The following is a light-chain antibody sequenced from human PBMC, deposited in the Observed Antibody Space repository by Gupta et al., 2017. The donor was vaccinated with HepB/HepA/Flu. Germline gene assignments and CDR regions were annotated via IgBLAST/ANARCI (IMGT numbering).Light chain of an antibody. CDR1: QCLLYRSNQTNH. CDR2: WAS. V-gene: IGKV4-1*01. Sequence: DIVMTQSPDSLVVALGQRATITCRSSQCLLYRSNQTNHLLWYQQKSGQPPKLLHYWASTRESGVPEHFSGSGSGTXFPLTIXKVQAEDMAIYYCQQEDKAPRTFGXGTMVEIK. J-gene: IGKJ4*01. CDR3: QQEDKAPRT.